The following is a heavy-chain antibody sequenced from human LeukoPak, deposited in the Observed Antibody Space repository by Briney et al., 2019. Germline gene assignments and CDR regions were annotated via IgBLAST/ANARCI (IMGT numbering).Heavy chain of an antibody. V-gene: IGHV4-39*01. CDR2: IYYSGST. J-gene: IGHJ4*02. Sequence: SETLSLTCTVSGGSISSSSYYWGWIRQPPGKGLEWIGSIYYSGSTYYNPSLKSRVTISVDTSKNQFSLKLSSVTAADTAVYYCARHFSYGSPYIVVVPAAADYWGQGTLVTVSS. D-gene: IGHD2-2*01. CDR3: ARHFSYGSPYIVVVPAAADY. CDR1: GGSISSSSYY.